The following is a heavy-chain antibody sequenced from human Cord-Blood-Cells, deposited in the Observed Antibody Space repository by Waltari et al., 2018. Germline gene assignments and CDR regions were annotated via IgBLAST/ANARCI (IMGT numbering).Heavy chain of an antibody. CDR3: AVTIFGVVINPSFDY. Sequence: QVQLVQSGAEVKKPGSSVKVSCRASGGTFSSYAISWVRQAPGQGPEGMGGMIPILWTANDGQKFQGRVTITADKSTSTAYMELGSLRSEDTAVYYCAVTIFGVVINPSFDYWGQGTLVTVSS. J-gene: IGHJ4*02. V-gene: IGHV1-69*06. CDR1: GGTFSSYA. D-gene: IGHD3-3*01. CDR2: MIPILWTA.